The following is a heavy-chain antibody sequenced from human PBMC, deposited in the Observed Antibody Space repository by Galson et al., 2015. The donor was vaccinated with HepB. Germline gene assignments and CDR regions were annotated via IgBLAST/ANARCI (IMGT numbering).Heavy chain of an antibody. CDR2: ISWDGGTT. J-gene: IGHJ6*02. CDR3: AKDTAHGKIDGYYYYYNGMDV. Sequence: SLRLSCAASGFTFDDYTMYWVRQAPGKGLEWVSLISWDGGTTYYADSVKGRFTISRDNSKNSLYLQMNSLRTEDAALYYCAKDTAHGKIDGYYYYYNGMDVWGHGTTVTVSS. D-gene: IGHD1-14*01. V-gene: IGHV3-43*01. CDR1: GFTFDDYT.